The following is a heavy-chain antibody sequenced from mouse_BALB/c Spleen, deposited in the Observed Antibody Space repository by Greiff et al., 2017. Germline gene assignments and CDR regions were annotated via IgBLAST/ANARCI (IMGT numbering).Heavy chain of an antibody. CDR2: ISSGGSYT. CDR1: GFTFSSYG. Sequence: EVKLVESGGDLVKPGGSLKLSCAASGFTFSSYGMSWVRQTPDKRLEWVATISSGGSYTYYPDSVKGRFTISRDNAKNTLYLQMSSLKSEDTAMYYCARREDGYYWFAYWGQGTLVTVSA. D-gene: IGHD2-3*01. V-gene: IGHV5-6*02. CDR3: ARREDGYYWFAY. J-gene: IGHJ3*01.